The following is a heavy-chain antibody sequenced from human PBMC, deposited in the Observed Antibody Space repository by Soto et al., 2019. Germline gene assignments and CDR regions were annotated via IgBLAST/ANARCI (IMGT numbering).Heavy chain of an antibody. V-gene: IGHV4-4*02. CDR1: GVSITSNNW. Sequence: QVQLQESGPGLVKASGTLTLTCAVSGVSITSNNWWSWVRQPPGKGLEWIGEIHHSGNTNYNPSLTRRVTISVDKSKNQFSLKLRSVTAADTAVYYCARDPQYDYGLDAFDIWGQGTMVTVSS. D-gene: IGHD4-17*01. J-gene: IGHJ3*02. CDR2: IHHSGNT. CDR3: ARDPQYDYGLDAFDI.